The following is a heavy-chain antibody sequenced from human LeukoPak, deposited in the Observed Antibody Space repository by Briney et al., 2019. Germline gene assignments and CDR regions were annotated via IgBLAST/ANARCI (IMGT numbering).Heavy chain of an antibody. CDR2: INPNSSGT. D-gene: IGHD2-2*01. CDR3: TRDHCTSINCYEYNYYGMDV. J-gene: IGHJ6*02. V-gene: IGHV1-2*02. Sequence: ASVKVSCKASGYTFTAYYIHWVRRAPGQGLEWMGWINPNSSGTESAQKFQGRVTMTMDTSISTAYMELSRLRSDDTAVYYCTRDHCTSINCYEYNYYGMDVWGQETTVTV. CDR1: GYTFTAYY.